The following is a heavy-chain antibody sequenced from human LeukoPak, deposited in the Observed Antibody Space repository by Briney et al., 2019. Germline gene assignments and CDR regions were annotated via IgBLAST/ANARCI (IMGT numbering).Heavy chain of an antibody. CDR3: ARDVFWSGYFDF. J-gene: IGHJ4*02. Sequence: SETLSLTCTVSGGSISSYYWSWIRQPPGKGLEWIGYIYYSGSTNYNRSLKSCVTISVDTSKNQFSLELSSVSAAETAVYYCARDVFWSGYFDFGGQGTLVTVSS. D-gene: IGHD3-3*01. CDR1: GGSISSYY. V-gene: IGHV4-59*01. CDR2: IYYSGST.